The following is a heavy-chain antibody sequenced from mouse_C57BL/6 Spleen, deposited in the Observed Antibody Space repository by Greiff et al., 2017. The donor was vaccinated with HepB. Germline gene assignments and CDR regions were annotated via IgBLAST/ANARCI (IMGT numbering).Heavy chain of an antibody. Sequence: VQLQQSGPELVKPGASVKISCKASGYAFSSSWMNWVKQRPGKGLEWIGRIYPGDGDTNYNGKFKGKATLTADKSSSTAYMQLSSLTSEDSAVYFCARGDYSNPAWFAYWGQGTLVTVSA. V-gene: IGHV1-82*01. D-gene: IGHD2-5*01. J-gene: IGHJ3*01. CDR1: GYAFSSSW. CDR2: IYPGDGDT. CDR3: ARGDYSNPAWFAY.